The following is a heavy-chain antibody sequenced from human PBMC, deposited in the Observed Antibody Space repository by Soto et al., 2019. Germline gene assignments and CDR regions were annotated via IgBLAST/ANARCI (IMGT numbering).Heavy chain of an antibody. V-gene: IGHV3-23*01. D-gene: IGHD1-7*01. CDR1: GFTFSSYA. J-gene: IGHJ4*02. CDR3: AKDKMYNWNYFFEY. CDR2: ISGSGSST. Sequence: PGGSLRLSCAASGFTFSSYAISWVRQAPGKGLEWVSGISGSGSSTNYADSVKGRFTISRDNSKNTVYLQMNSLRAEDTAVYYCAKDKMYNWNYFFEYWGQGTLVTVSS.